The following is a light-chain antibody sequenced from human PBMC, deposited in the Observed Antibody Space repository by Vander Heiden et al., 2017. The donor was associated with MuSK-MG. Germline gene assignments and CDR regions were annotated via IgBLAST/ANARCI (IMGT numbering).Light chain of an antibody. J-gene: IGKJ3*01. CDR1: QSVYSNY. CDR3: QRYGSSPLT. Sequence: EIVLTQSPGTLSSSPGERATLSCRATQSVYSNYLAWYQHKPGQAPRLLIYDASSRATGIPDRFSGSGSGTDFTLTIRILDPEDFAVYYCQRYGSSPLTFGPGTKVEIK. CDR2: DAS. V-gene: IGKV3-20*01.